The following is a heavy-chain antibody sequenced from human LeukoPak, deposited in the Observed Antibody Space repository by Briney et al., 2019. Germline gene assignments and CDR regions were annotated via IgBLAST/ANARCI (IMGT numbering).Heavy chain of an antibody. D-gene: IGHD3-3*01. Sequence: SETLSLTCTVPGGSISIYYWSWIRQPPGEGLEWVGYIYYSGSTNYNPSPKSRVTISVETSKTQSSLKLSSLTAADTAAYYWARIDFWSGYYWDYWGQGTLVTVSS. CDR1: GGSISIYY. V-gene: IGHV4-59*01. CDR2: IYYSGST. J-gene: IGHJ4*02. CDR3: ARIDFWSGYYWDY.